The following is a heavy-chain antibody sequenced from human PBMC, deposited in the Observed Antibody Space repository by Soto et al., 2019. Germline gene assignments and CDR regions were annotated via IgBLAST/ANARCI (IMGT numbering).Heavy chain of an antibody. CDR3: ARGVDSSGLDY. CDR1: GFTFSSYG. V-gene: IGHV3-33*01. J-gene: IGHJ4*02. D-gene: IGHD6-25*01. CDR2: IWYDGSYK. Sequence: QVQLVESGGGVVQPGRSLRLSCAASGFTFSSYGMHWVRQAPGTGLEWVALIWYDGSYKYYAESVKGRFTISRDNSKNMLYLQLNSLRDEDTAVYYCARGVDSSGLDYWGQGTLVTVSS.